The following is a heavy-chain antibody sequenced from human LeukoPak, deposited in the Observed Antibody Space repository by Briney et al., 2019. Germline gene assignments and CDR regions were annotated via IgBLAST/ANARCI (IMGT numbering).Heavy chain of an antibody. CDR2: ISSNGGST. Sequence: GGSLRLSCAASGFTFSSYAMHWVRQAPGKGLEYVSAISSNGGSTYYANSVKGRFTISRDNSKNTLYLQMGSLRAEDMAVYYXXXXXPSGYYLYYWGQGTLVTVSS. V-gene: IGHV3-64*01. CDR1: GFTFSSYA. J-gene: IGHJ4*02. CDR3: XXXXPSGYYLYY. D-gene: IGHD3-3*01.